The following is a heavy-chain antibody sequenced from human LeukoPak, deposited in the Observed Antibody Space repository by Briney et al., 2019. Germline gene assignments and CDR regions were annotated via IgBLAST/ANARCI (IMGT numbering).Heavy chain of an antibody. CDR2: ISYDGSNK. V-gene: IGHV3-30*04. Sequence: GGSLRLSCAASGFTFSSYAMHWVRQAPGKGLEWVAVISYDGSNKYYADSVKGRFTISRDNSKNTLYLQMNSLRAEDTAVYYCAGEFWSGYWDYWGQGTLVTVSS. D-gene: IGHD3-3*01. CDR3: AGEFWSGYWDY. J-gene: IGHJ4*02. CDR1: GFTFSSYA.